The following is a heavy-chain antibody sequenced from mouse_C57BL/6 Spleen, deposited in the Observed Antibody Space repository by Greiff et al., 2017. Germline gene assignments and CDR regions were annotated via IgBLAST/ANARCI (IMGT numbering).Heavy chain of an antibody. CDR3: ATVVATRYFDV. J-gene: IGHJ1*03. Sequence: EVKLMESGGDLVKPGGSLKLSCAASGFTFSSYGMSWVRQTPDKRLEWVATISSGGSYTYYPDSVKGRFTISRDNAKNTLYLQMSSLKSEDTAMYYCATVVATRYFDVWGTGTTVTVSS. D-gene: IGHD1-1*01. CDR1: GFTFSSYG. V-gene: IGHV5-6*01. CDR2: ISSGGSYT.